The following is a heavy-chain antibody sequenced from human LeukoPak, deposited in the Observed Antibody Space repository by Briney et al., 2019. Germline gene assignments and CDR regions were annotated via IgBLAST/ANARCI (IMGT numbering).Heavy chain of an antibody. CDR3: AKDGARYDYVWGSSRSRWFDP. CDR2: VSGGGGST. CDR1: GFTFSNYA. V-gene: IGHV3-23*01. J-gene: IGHJ5*02. D-gene: IGHD3-16*02. Sequence: GGCLRLSCVASGFTFSNYAMIWVRQAPGKGLEWVSAVSGGGGSTYYAGSVKGRFTISRDNSKSTVYLQMNSLRAEDTAVYYCAKDGARYDYVWGSSRSRWFDPWGQGTLVTVPS.